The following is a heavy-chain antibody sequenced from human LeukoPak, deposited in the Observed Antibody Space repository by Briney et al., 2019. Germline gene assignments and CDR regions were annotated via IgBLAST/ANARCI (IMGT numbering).Heavy chain of an antibody. Sequence: PGGSLRLSCAASGFTFSSYGMHWVRQAPGKGLEWVAVISYDGSNKYYADSVKGRFTISRDNSKNTLYLQMNSLRAEDTAVYYCAKEVGIGYYYYGTDVWGQGTTVTVSS. J-gene: IGHJ6*02. V-gene: IGHV3-30*18. CDR3: AKEVGIGYYYYGTDV. CDR1: GFTFSSYG. CDR2: ISYDGSNK. D-gene: IGHD1-26*01.